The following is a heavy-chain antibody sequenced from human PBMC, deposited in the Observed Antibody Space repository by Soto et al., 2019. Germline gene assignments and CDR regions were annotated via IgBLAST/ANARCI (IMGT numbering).Heavy chain of an antibody. CDR2: ITAPDSGT. CDR3: TKGRAGYNILFDF. J-gene: IGHJ5*01. Sequence: GGSLRLSWAAAGVTCGNYAMNWVRHSPGKGLEWVSSITAPDSGTSYVDSVKGRFTISRDNSKSTLDLQMNNLRAADSAIYYCTKGRAGYNILFDFWGQGTLVTVSS. CDR1: GVTCGNYA. D-gene: IGHD3-10*01. V-gene: IGHV3-23*01.